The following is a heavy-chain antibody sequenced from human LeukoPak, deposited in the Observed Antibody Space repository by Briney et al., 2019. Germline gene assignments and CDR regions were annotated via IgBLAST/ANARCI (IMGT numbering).Heavy chain of an antibody. J-gene: IGHJ4*02. Sequence: SVKVSCKASGGTFTSYTISWVRQAPGQGLEWMGRIIPILGIANYAQKFQGRVTITADKSTSTAYMELSSLRSEDTAVYYCARDPGGNDDVYWGQGTLVTVSS. CDR2: IIPILGIA. CDR3: ARDPGGNDDVY. CDR1: GGTFTSYT. D-gene: IGHD1-1*01. V-gene: IGHV1-69*04.